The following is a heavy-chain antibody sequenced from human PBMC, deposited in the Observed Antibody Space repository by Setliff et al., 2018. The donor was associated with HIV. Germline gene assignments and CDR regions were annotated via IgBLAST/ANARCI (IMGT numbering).Heavy chain of an antibody. CDR2: FYTSGST. CDR1: GGSINTYY. Sequence: SETLSLTCTVSGGSINTYYWSWIRQPAGKGLEWIGRFYTSGSTNYNPSLKSRVTMSVDTSKNQFSLKLCSVTAADTAVYYCARDRLTYYFDYWGQGILVTVSS. V-gene: IGHV4-4*07. J-gene: IGHJ4*02. CDR3: ARDRLTYYFDY. D-gene: IGHD3-22*01.